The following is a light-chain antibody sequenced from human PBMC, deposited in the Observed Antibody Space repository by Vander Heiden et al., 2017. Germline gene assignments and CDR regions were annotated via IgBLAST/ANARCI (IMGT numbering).Light chain of an antibody. Sequence: DIQTTQSPSSLSASVGDRVTITCQASQDISNYLNWYQQKPGKAPKLLIYDASNLETGVPSRFSGSRSGTDFTFTISSLQPEDIATYYCQQYDNLPLTFGGGTRVEIK. CDR1: QDISNY. J-gene: IGKJ4*01. CDR2: DAS. CDR3: QQYDNLPLT. V-gene: IGKV1-33*01.